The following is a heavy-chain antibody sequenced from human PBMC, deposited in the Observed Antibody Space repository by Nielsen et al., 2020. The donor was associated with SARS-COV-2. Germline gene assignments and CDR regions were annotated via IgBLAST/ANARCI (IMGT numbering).Heavy chain of an antibody. V-gene: IGHV3-9*01. CDR3: AKIAAAGTDGDAFDI. Sequence: SLKITCAASGFTFDDYAMHWVWQDPGKGLEWVSGISWNSGSIGYADSVKGRFTISRDNSKNTLYLQMNSLRAEDTALYYCAKIAAAGTDGDAFDIWGQGTMVTVSS. CDR1: GFTFDDYA. J-gene: IGHJ3*02. CDR2: ISWNSGSI. D-gene: IGHD6-13*01.